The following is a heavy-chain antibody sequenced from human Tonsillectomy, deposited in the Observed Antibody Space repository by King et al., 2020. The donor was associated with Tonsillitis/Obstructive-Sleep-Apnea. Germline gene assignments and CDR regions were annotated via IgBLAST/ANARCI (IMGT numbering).Heavy chain of an antibody. CDR2: ISYDGSNK. V-gene: IGHV3-30*01. CDR3: ALDYESHFQH. CDR1: GFTFSSYA. J-gene: IGHJ1*01. D-gene: IGHD4-17*01. Sequence: QVQLVESGGGVVQPGRSLRLSCAASGFTFSSYAMHWVRQAPGKGLEWVAVISYDGSNKYYADSVKGRFTISRDNSKNTLYLKMNSLRAEDTAVYYCALDYESHFQHWGQGTLVTVSS.